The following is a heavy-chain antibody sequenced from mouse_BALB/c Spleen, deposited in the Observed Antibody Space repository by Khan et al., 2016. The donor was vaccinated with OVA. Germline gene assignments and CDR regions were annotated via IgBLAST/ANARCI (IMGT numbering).Heavy chain of an antibody. Sequence: VQLQQSGPGLVKPSQSLSLTCTATGYSITSGYVWYLIRQFPGNKLELMGYIRYSGNTNYNPTLKSRISFTLDTSKTQFFLRLQSVTTEDTATYYCARTARLKYWGQGTTLTVSS. J-gene: IGHJ2*01. CDR3: ARTARLKY. CDR1: GYSITSGYV. V-gene: IGHV3-1*02. D-gene: IGHD1-2*01. CDR2: IRYSGNT.